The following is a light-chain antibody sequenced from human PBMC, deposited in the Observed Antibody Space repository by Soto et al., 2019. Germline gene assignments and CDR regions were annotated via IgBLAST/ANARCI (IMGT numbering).Light chain of an antibody. CDR2: GNT. CDR1: SSKIVSTYD. J-gene: IGLJ1*01. CDR3: QSYDDSLSVHYV. V-gene: IGLV1-40*01. Sequence: QSVLTQPPPVSGAPGQRVTISCPGGSSKIVSTYDVQWYQQLPGTAPELLIHGNTNRPSGVPDRFSGSKSGTSASLAITGLQADDEADYYCQSYDDSLSVHYVFGTGTKVTVL.